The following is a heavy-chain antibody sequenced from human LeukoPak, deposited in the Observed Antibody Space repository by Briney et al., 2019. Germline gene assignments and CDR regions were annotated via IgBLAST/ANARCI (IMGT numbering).Heavy chain of an antibody. V-gene: IGHV3-7*03. J-gene: IGHJ6*02. CDR3: AKGGGLDV. Sequence: GGSLRLSCAASGFSFSDYYMTWVRQAPGKGLEWVASINHNGNVNYYVDSVKGRFTISRDNAKNSLYLQMSNLRAEDTAVYFCAKGGGLDVWGQGATVTVSS. CDR2: INHNGNVN. CDR1: GFSFSDYY. D-gene: IGHD3-16*01.